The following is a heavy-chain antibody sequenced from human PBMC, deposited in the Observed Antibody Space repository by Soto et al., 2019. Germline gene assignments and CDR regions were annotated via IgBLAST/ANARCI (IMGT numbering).Heavy chain of an antibody. CDR3: AKGAAYYYDSSGYYSAERY. J-gene: IGHJ4*02. CDR1: GFTFSSYG. Sequence: QVQLVESGGGVVQPGRSLRLSCAASGFTFSSYGMHWVRQAPGKGLEWVAVISYDGSNKYYADSVKGRFTISRDNSKNTLYLQMNSLRADDTAVYYCAKGAAYYYDSSGYYSAERYWGQGTLVTVSS. V-gene: IGHV3-30*18. CDR2: ISYDGSNK. D-gene: IGHD3-22*01.